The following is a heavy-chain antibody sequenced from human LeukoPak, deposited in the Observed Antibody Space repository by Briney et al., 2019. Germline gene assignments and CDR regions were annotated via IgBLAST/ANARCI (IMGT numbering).Heavy chain of an antibody. V-gene: IGHV4-34*01. Sequence: PSETLSLTCAVYGGSFSGYYWSWIRQPPGKGLEWIGEINPNGSTNYNPSLKSRVTISVDTSKSQFSLKLSSVTAADTAVYYCARVSSSYDEYYFDYWGQGTLVTVSS. D-gene: IGHD6-13*01. CDR1: GGSFSGYY. J-gene: IGHJ4*02. CDR2: INPNGST. CDR3: ARVSSSYDEYYFDY.